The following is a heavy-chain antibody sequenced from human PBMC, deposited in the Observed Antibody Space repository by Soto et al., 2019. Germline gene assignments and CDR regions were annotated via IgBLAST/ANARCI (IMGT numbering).Heavy chain of an antibody. CDR2: ISGSGGST. Sequence: GWSRRLSCAASRFSFSSYAMSWVRKAPGKGLEWVSAISGSGGSTYYADSVKGRFTISRDNSKNTLYLQMNSLRAEDRAVYYCAKVIASFMASSGFVGYFDYCAQATLVTASS. CDR1: RFSFSSYA. J-gene: IGHJ4*02. D-gene: IGHD3-22*01. V-gene: IGHV3-23*01. CDR3: AKVIASFMASSGFVGYFDY.